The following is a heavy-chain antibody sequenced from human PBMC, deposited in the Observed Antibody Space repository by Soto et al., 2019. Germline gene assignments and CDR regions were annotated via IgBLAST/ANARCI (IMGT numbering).Heavy chain of an antibody. Sequence: SETLSLTCAVSSGSISSDNWWIWVRQPPGEGLEYIGEIYHSGSTHYNPSLNSRVTISVDKSKNQFSLKLTSVTAADTAVYYCATSKSKTFQYWGQGTLVTVSS. V-gene: IGHV4-4*02. J-gene: IGHJ4*02. CDR1: SGSISSDNW. CDR2: IYHSGST. CDR3: ATSKSKTFQY.